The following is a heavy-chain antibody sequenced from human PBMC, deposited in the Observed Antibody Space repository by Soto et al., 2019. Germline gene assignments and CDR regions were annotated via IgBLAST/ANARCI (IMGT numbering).Heavy chain of an antibody. V-gene: IGHV3-23*01. Sequence: GGSLRLSCAASGFTFSSYAMGWVRQAPGKGLEWVSVISGSDDSTYYADSVKGRFTISRDNSKNTLYLQMNSLRAEDTAVYYCAKRSSSSTFDYWGQGTLVIVSS. J-gene: IGHJ4*02. CDR2: ISGSDDST. CDR1: GFTFSSYA. D-gene: IGHD6-6*01. CDR3: AKRSSSSTFDY.